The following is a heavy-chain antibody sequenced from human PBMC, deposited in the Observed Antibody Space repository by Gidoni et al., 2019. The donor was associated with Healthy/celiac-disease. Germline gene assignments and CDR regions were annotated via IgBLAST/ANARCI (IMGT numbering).Heavy chain of an antibody. CDR2: IIPIFGTA. Sequence: QVQLVQSGAEVKKPGSSVKVSCKASGGTFSSYAISWVRQAPGQGLEWMGGIIPIFGTANYAQKFQGRVTITADESTSTAYMELSSLRSEDTAVYYCARQTDRHVFYGSVIGGHRFDPWGQGTLVTVSS. D-gene: IGHD3-10*01. V-gene: IGHV1-69*01. CDR3: ARQTDRHVFYGSVIGGHRFDP. CDR1: GGTFSSYA. J-gene: IGHJ5*02.